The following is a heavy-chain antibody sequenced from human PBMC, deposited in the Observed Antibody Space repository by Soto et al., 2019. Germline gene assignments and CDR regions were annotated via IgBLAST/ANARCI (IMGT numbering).Heavy chain of an antibody. V-gene: IGHV4-59*01. J-gene: IGHJ6*02. CDR2: IYYSGST. CDR1: GGSISSYY. Sequence: QVQLQESGPGLVKPSETLSLTCTVSGGSISSYYWSWVRQPPGKGLEWIGYIYYSGSTNYNPSLKSLVTVSVDTSKNQFSLKLCSVTAADTAVYYCARVGSDYDVWSGYKRSYYYGMDVWGQGTTVTVSS. CDR3: ARVGSDYDVWSGYKRSYYYGMDV. D-gene: IGHD3-3*01.